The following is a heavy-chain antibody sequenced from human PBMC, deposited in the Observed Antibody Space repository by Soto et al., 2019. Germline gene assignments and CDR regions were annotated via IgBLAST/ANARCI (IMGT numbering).Heavy chain of an antibody. CDR2: ISYDGTNK. CDR1: GFSFSISP. D-gene: IGHD7-27*01. V-gene: IGHV3-30-3*01. Sequence: QVQLVESGGGVVQPGRSLRLSCAASGFSFSISPMQWVRQSPGKGPEWVALISYDGTNKFYADSVKGRFTISRDNPKSTLYLQVDSLRPEAAAVYYCARDPKTSGGQHWAFNYFASWGQGTLVTVSS. CDR3: ARDPKTSGGQHWAFNYFAS. J-gene: IGHJ4*02.